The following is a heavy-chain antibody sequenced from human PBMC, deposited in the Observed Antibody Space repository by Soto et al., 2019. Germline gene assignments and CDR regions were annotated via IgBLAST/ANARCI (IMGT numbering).Heavy chain of an antibody. Sequence: GGSLRLSCAASGFTFSDYYMSWIRQAPGKGLEWVSYISSSGSTIYYADSVKGRFTISRDNAKNSLYLQMNSLRAEDTAVYYCARDYYGGNSWSFDHWGQGTLVTVSS. CDR1: GFTFSDYY. CDR2: ISSSGSTI. D-gene: IGHD4-17*01. J-gene: IGHJ4*02. V-gene: IGHV3-11*01. CDR3: ARDYYGGNSWSFDH.